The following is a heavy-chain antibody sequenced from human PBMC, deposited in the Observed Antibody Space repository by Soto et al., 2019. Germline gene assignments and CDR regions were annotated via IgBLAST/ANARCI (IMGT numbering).Heavy chain of an antibody. CDR1: GYTFTSYG. CDR2: ISAYNGNT. CDR3: ARDALYYYDSSRRWFDP. J-gene: IGHJ5*02. D-gene: IGHD3-22*01. Sequence: VASVKVSCKASGYTFTSYGISWVRQAPGQGLEWMGWISAYNGNTNYAQKLQGRVTMTTDTSTSTAYMELRSLRSDDTAVYYCARDALYYYDSSRRWFDPWGQGTLVTVSS. V-gene: IGHV1-18*01.